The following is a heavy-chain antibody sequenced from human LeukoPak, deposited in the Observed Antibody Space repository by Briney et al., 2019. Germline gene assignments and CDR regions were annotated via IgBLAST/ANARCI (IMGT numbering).Heavy chain of an antibody. Sequence: GGSLRLSCAASGFTFNSYWMIWVRQAPGKGLEWVANINPDGSGKYYVDSVKGRFTISRDNAKKSLYLQMNSLRAEDTAVYYCASKQGDYWGQGTLVTVSS. CDR3: ASKQGDY. J-gene: IGHJ4*02. CDR1: GFTFNSYW. CDR2: INPDGSGK. V-gene: IGHV3-7*01.